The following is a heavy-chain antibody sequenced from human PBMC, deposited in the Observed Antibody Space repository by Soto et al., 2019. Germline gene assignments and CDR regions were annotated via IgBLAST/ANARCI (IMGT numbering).Heavy chain of an antibody. CDR3: ARDSRGWTPGGWFDP. D-gene: IGHD3-10*01. J-gene: IGHJ5*02. Sequence: ETLSLTCTVSGGSISSYYWSWIRQHQGKGLEWIGYIYYSGSTNYNPSLKSRVTISVDTSKNQFSLKLSSVTAADTAVYYCARDSRGWTPGGWFDPWGQGTLVTVSS. CDR1: GGSISSYY. CDR2: IYYSGST. V-gene: IGHV4-59*01.